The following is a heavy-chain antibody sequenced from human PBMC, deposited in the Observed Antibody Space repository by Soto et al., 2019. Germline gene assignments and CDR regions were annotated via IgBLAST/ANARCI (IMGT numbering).Heavy chain of an antibody. Sequence: SVKVSCKACGGTFSSYAISWLRQAPGQGLEWMGGIIPIFGTANYAQKFQGRVTITADESTSTAYMELSSLRSEDTAVYYCARGPSKRLQEYYFDYWGQGTLVTVSS. J-gene: IGHJ4*02. D-gene: IGHD6-25*01. CDR1: GGTFSSYA. CDR3: ARGPSKRLQEYYFDY. V-gene: IGHV1-69*13. CDR2: IIPIFGTA.